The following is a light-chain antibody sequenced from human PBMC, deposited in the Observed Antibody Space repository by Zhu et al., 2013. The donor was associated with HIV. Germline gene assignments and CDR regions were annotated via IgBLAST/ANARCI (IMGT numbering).Light chain of an antibody. Sequence: IQLTQSPVSLSASVGDRVTITCRASEGVRTFLAWYQQKPGTAPKILIYGASILQGGVPSRFSGTGSGTDFALTIKNVQPDDFATYFCQQLDAYPYTFGQGTTLQIK. CDR3: QQLDAYPYT. CDR2: GAS. J-gene: IGKJ2*01. V-gene: IGKV1-9*01. CDR1: EGVRTF.